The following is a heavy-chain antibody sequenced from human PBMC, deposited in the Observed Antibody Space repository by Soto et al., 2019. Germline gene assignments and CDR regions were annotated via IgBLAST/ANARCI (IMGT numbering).Heavy chain of an antibody. J-gene: IGHJ4*02. Sequence: EVQLLESGGGLVQPGGSLRRSCVASRFSFSSYEMSWVRQAAGKGLEWVSRVSLTGDRTNYAGSVKGRFTVSRDNFKNTMDLEMDSLRPEDTAIYYCARGGGYCTPTSCAIDSWGQGNPVTDSS. D-gene: IGHD2-8*01. V-gene: IGHV3-23*01. CDR1: RFSFSSYE. CDR2: VSLTGDRT. CDR3: ARGGGYCTPTSCAIDS.